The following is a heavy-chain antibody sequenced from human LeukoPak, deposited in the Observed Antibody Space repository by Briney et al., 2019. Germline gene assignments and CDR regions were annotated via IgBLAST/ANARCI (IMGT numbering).Heavy chain of an antibody. CDR1: GGSISSYY. CDR2: IYYSGST. J-gene: IGHJ3*02. V-gene: IGHV4-59*01. Sequence: PSETLSLTCTVSGGSISSYYWSLIRQPPGKGLEWIGYIYYSGSTNYNPSLKSRVTISVDTSKNQFSLKLSSVTAADTAVYYCARDLVAAAPHNDAFDIWGQGTMVTVSS. D-gene: IGHD6-13*01. CDR3: ARDLVAAAPHNDAFDI.